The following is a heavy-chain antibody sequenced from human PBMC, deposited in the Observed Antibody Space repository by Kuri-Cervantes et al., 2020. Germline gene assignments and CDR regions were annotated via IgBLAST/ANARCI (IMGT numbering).Heavy chain of an antibody. Sequence: SCAASGFTFSSYAMHWVRQAPGKGLEWVAVIWYDGSNKYYADSVKGRFTISRDNAKNTLYLQMNSLRAEDTAVYYCTRDSLVAVPGVELDYWGQGTLVTVSS. J-gene: IGHJ4*02. D-gene: IGHD2-2*01. CDR3: TRDSLVAVPGVELDY. CDR1: GFTFSSYA. CDR2: IWYDGSNK. V-gene: IGHV3-33*08.